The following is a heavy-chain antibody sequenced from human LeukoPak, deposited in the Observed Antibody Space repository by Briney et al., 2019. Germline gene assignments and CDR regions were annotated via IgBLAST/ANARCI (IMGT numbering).Heavy chain of an antibody. J-gene: IGHJ4*02. CDR2: ISAYNGNT. CDR3: ARDPSLGVVVVAAHYFDY. Sequence: ASVKVSCKASGYTFTSYGISWGRQAPGQGLEWMGWISAYNGNTNYAQKLQGRVTMTTDTSTSTAYMELRSLRSDDTAVYYCARDPSLGVVVVAAHYFDYWGQGTLVTVSS. V-gene: IGHV1-18*01. CDR1: GYTFTSYG. D-gene: IGHD2-15*01.